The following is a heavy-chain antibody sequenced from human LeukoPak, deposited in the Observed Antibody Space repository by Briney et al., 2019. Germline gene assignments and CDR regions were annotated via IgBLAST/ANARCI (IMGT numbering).Heavy chain of an antibody. J-gene: IGHJ4*02. CDR2: INVDGSGA. V-gene: IGHV3-74*01. CDR1: GFTFSTYW. Sequence: GGSLRLSCAASGFTFSTYWMHWVRQAPGKGLVWVSHINVDGSGATYADSVKGRFTISRDNAKNTLYLHMNSLRAEDTAVYYCARATRIYRSGRYYSFDHWGQGTLVTGAS. D-gene: IGHD6-19*01. CDR3: ARATRIYRSGRYYSFDH.